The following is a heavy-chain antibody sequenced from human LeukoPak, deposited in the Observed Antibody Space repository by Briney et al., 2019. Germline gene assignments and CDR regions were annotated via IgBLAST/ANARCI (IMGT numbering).Heavy chain of an antibody. D-gene: IGHD3-22*01. Sequence: SETLSLTCAVSGGSINNGDYSWSWIRQPPGKGLECIGYIYHSGSTYYTPSLKSRVTISEDRSKNQFSLKLTSVTAADTAVYYCARGTRTYYYDSSGYYYNAFDIWGQGTMVTVSS. CDR3: ARGTRTYYYDSSGYYYNAFDI. V-gene: IGHV4-30-2*01. CDR1: GGSINNGDYS. CDR2: IYHSGST. J-gene: IGHJ3*02.